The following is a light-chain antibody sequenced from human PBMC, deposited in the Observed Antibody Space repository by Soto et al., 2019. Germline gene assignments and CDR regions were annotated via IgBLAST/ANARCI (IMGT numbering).Light chain of an antibody. Sequence: DIQMTQSPSFVSASVGDRVSITCRASQGIGSWLAWYQQKPGTAPKPLIYSVSSLQSGVPSRFSGSGSGTDFTLTISSLQPEDFATYYCQQGSTFPTFGQGTKVEVK. CDR1: QGIGSW. J-gene: IGKJ1*01. CDR2: SVS. V-gene: IGKV1-12*01. CDR3: QQGSTFPT.